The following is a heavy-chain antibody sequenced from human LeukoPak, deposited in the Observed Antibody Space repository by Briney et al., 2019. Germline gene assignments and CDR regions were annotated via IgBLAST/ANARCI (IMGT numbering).Heavy chain of an antibody. J-gene: IGHJ3*02. CDR2: IYPGDSDT. CDR1: GSICTTYW. D-gene: IGHD2-21*02. CDR3: ARPPAYCAGDCYAFDI. Sequence: GAALQISCKCSGSICTTYWIGGGRQLAGRGVEWMGIIYPGDSDTRYRPSFQGQVTLSADKSISTAYLQWSSLKASDIAIYYCARPPAYCAGDCYAFDIWGQGTMVTVSS. V-gene: IGHV5-51*01.